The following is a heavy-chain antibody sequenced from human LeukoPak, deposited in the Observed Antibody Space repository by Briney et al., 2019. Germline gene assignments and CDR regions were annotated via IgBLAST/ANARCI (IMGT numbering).Heavy chain of an antibody. J-gene: IGHJ4*02. Sequence: GGSLRLSCVASGFTFSSYGMSWVRQTPGKGLEWVSAISGSGGSTYYADSVKGRFTISRDNAKNSLYLQMNSLRAEDTALYYCARVDGSSGPIDYWGQGTLVTVSS. V-gene: IGHV3-23*01. CDR3: ARVDGSSGPIDY. D-gene: IGHD3-22*01. CDR2: ISGSGGST. CDR1: GFTFSSYG.